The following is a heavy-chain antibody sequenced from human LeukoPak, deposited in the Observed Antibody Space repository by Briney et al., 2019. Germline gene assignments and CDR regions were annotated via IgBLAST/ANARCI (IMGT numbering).Heavy chain of an antibody. CDR3: ARGAARPPGAFDI. V-gene: IGHV1-69*05. J-gene: IGHJ3*02. CDR2: IIPIFGTA. CDR1: GGTFSSYA. D-gene: IGHD6-6*01. Sequence: GASVKVSCKASGGTFSSYAISWVRQAPGQGLEWMGGIIPIFGTANYAQKFQGRVTITTDESTSTAYKELSSLRSEDTAVYYCARGAARPPGAFDIWGQGTMVTVSS.